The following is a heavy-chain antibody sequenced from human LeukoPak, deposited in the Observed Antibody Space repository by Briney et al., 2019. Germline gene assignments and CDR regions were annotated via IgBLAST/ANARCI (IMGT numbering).Heavy chain of an antibody. Sequence: SETLSLTCTVSGGSIGGSYWSWIRQPPGKGLEYIGYIYYSGGTNYNPSLRSRVTMSVDTSKNQFSLKMSSVTAADTAVYYCARDKYSGQLVFDYWGQGSLVVVSS. V-gene: IGHV4-59*01. J-gene: IGHJ4*02. CDR1: GGSIGGSY. D-gene: IGHD6-6*01. CDR2: IYYSGGT. CDR3: ARDKYSGQLVFDY.